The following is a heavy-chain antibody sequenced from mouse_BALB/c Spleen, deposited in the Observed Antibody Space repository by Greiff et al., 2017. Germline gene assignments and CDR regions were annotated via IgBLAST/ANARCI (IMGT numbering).Heavy chain of an antibody. J-gene: IGHJ2*01. CDR3: ARWLLEGFDY. Sequence: VQRVESGAELARPGASVKMSCKASGYTFTSYTMHWVKQRPGQGLEWIGYINPSSGYTNYNQKFKDKATLTADKSSSTAYMQLSSLTSEDSAVYYCARWLLEGFDYWGQGTTLTVSS. D-gene: IGHD2-3*01. V-gene: IGHV1-4*01. CDR2: INPSSGYT. CDR1: GYTFTSYT.